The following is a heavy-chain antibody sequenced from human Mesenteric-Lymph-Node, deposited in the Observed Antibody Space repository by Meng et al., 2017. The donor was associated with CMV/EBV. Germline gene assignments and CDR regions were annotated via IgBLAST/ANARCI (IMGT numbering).Heavy chain of an antibody. CDR3: ARHQRWLKSEGGFNY. CDR2: INHSGST. Sequence: QVQLQEWGAGLLKPSEHLSLTFAVYGGSFSGYYGIWIRQPPGKGLEWIGEINHSGSTNYNPSLKRRVTISVDTSKNQFALKLSSVTAADTAVYYCARHQRWLKSEGGFNYWGQGTLVTVSS. D-gene: IGHD4-23*01. CDR1: GGSFSGYY. V-gene: IGHV4-34*01. J-gene: IGHJ4*02.